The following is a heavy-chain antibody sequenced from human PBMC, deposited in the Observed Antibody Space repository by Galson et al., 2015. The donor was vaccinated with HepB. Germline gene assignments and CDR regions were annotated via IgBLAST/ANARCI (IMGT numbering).Heavy chain of an antibody. Sequence: QSGAEVKKPGESLKISCKGSGYSFTSYWIGWVRQMPGKGLEWMGIIYPGDSDTRYSPSFQGQVTISADKSISTAYLQWSSLKASDTAMYYCARHQSNYYDSSGYFPFDYWGQGTLVTVSS. CDR3: ARHQSNYYDSSGYFPFDY. CDR2: IYPGDSDT. CDR1: GYSFTSYW. J-gene: IGHJ4*02. V-gene: IGHV5-51*01. D-gene: IGHD3-22*01.